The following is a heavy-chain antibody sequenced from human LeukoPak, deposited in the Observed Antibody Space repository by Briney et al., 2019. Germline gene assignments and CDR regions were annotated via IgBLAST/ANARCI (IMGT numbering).Heavy chain of an antibody. CDR2: IYSSGSK. CDR1: GFIASSNY. CDR3: ASEYYYGSGSTY. D-gene: IGHD3-10*01. Sequence: GGSLRLSCAASGFIASSNYMNWVRQVPGKGLEWVSVIYSSGSKHNADSVKGRFTISRDNAKNSLYLQMNSLRAEDTAVYYCASEYYYGSGSTYWGQGTMVTVSS. V-gene: IGHV3-66*01. J-gene: IGHJ3*01.